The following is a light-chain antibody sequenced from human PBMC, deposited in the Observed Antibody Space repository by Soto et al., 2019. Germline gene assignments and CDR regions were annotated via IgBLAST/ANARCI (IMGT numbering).Light chain of an antibody. CDR1: QSVSRNY. CDR2: IAS. V-gene: IGKV3-20*01. J-gene: IGKJ2*01. CDR3: QQYGSSPYT. Sequence: EVVLTQSPGTLSLSPGERATLSCRASQSVSRNYLAWYQQKPGQAPRLLIYIASSRATGIPDRFSGSGSGTDFTLTISRLEPEDFAMYYCQQYGSSPYTFGQGTKLEMK.